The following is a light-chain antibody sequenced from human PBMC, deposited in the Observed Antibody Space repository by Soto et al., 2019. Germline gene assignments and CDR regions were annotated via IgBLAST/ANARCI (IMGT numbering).Light chain of an antibody. CDR2: EVT. CDR3: CSYADNTDYV. J-gene: IGLJ1*01. CDR1: SSDVGGYNY. V-gene: IGLV2-8*01. Sequence: QSALTQPASVSGSPGQSITISCTGTSSDVGGYNYVSWYQQHPGKAPKLMIYEVTRRPSGVPDRFSGSKSGNTASLNVSGLQAEDEADYYCCSYADNTDYVFGTGTKVTVL.